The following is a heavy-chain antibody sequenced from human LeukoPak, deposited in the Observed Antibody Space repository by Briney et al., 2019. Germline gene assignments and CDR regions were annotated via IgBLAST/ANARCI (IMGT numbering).Heavy chain of an antibody. J-gene: IGHJ4*02. CDR3: ARESIAARPWVDY. V-gene: IGHV3-33*08. CDR2: IWYDGSNK. Sequence: PGGSLRLSCAASGFTFSSYSMNWVRQAPGKGLEWVAVIWYDGSNKYYADSVKGRFTISRDNSKNTLYLQMNSLRAEDTAVYYCARESIAARPWVDYWGQGTLVTVSS. CDR1: GFTFSSYS. D-gene: IGHD6-6*01.